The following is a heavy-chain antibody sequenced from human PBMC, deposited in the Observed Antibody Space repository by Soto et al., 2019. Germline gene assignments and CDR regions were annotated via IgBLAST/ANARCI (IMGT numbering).Heavy chain of an antibody. D-gene: IGHD1-26*01. Sequence: EVQLVESGGGLVQPGGSLKLSCAASGFTFSGSTMHWVRQASGKGLEWIGRIRTKTNNYATAYAASLKGRFTISRDDSENTAYLRMDSLKTGDTALYYCTREGAAHDYWGQGTLVTVSS. CDR3: TREGAAHDY. CDR1: GFTFSGST. CDR2: IRTKTNNYAT. V-gene: IGHV3-73*02. J-gene: IGHJ4*02.